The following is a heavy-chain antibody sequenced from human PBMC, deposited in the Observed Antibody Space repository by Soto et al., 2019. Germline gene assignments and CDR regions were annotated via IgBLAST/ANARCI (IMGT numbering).Heavy chain of an antibody. Sequence: GGSLRLSCAASGFTVSNNYMTWVRQAPGKGLEWVSIIYVGGTTHYADSMKGRFTISRDSSKNTLYLQMDSLRVDDTAVYYCAGPFDYSNYWGQGTLVTVSS. J-gene: IGHJ4*02. V-gene: IGHV3-66*01. CDR3: AGPFDYSNY. CDR2: IYVGGTT. CDR1: GFTVSNNY. D-gene: IGHD4-4*01.